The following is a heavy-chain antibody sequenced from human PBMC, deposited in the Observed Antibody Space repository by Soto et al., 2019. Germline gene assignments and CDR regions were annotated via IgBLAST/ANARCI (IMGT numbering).Heavy chain of an antibody. Sequence: RGSLRLSCAASGFTFSSYAMSWVRQAPGKGLEWVSAISGSGGSTYHADSVKGRFTISRDNSKNTLYLQMNSLRAEDTAVYYCASRIGSGWYEGVDYWGQGTLVTVSS. CDR3: ASRIGSGWYEGVDY. CDR1: GFTFSSYA. CDR2: ISGSGGST. D-gene: IGHD6-19*01. V-gene: IGHV3-23*01. J-gene: IGHJ4*02.